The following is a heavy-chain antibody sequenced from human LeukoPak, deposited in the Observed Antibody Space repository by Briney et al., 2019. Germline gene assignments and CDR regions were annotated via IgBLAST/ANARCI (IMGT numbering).Heavy chain of an antibody. J-gene: IGHJ4*02. CDR3: AKETIGLHYYDSSGYFDY. V-gene: IGHV3-23*01. D-gene: IGHD3-22*01. CDR2: ISGSGGST. CDR1: GFTFSSYA. Sequence: GGSLRLSCAASGFTFSSYAMSWVRQAPGKGLEWVSAISGSGGSTYYADSVKGRFTISRDNSKNTLYLQMNSLRAEDTAVYYCAKETIGLHYYDSSGYFDYWGQGTLVTVSS.